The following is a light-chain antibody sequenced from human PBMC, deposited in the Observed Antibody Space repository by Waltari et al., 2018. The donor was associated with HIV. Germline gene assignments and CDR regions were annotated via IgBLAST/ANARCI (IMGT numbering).Light chain of an antibody. J-gene: IGLJ1*01. CDR2: KKN. Sequence: QSVLTQPPSASGTPGQRVTISCSGSSSNIGSNYAYWYQQLPVTAHKVCIDKKNQRPSGYPGRCPGSNSGRSASLAISGLRSADEADYYCAAWDDSLSGYGVGTGTKVTVL. CDR1: SSNIGSNY. V-gene: IGLV1-47*01. CDR3: AAWDDSLSGYG.